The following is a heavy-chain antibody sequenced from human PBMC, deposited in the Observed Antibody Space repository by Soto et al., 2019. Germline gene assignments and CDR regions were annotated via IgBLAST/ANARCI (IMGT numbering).Heavy chain of an antibody. J-gene: IGHJ4*02. Sequence: SETLSLTCTVSGASISSPDFWWAWIRQPPGKGLEFVGTIFYIGSTYYSPSLKSRLTISVDTSKNNFSLKLTSVTAADTAVYYCARQIGGGCWSLDHWGQGTLVTVSS. CDR2: IFYIGST. V-gene: IGHV4-39*01. CDR1: GASISSPDFW. CDR3: ARQIGGGCWSLDH. D-gene: IGHD2-15*01.